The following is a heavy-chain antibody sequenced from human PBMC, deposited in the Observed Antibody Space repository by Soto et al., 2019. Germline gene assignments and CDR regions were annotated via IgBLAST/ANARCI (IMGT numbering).Heavy chain of an antibody. J-gene: IGHJ6*02. Sequence: QVQLVQSGAEVKKPGASVKVSCKVSGYTLTELSMHWVRQAPGKGLEWMGGFDPEDGETIYAQKFQGRATMTEDTSTDTADMEMSSLRSEDTAVYYCATVMGSGSRLAGDYYYYGMDVWGQGTPVTVSS. CDR1: GYTLTELS. CDR3: ATVMGSGSRLAGDYYYYGMDV. V-gene: IGHV1-24*01. D-gene: IGHD3-10*01. CDR2: FDPEDGET.